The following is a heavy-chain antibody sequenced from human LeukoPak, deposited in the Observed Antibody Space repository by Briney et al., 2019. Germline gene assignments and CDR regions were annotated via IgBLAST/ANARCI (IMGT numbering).Heavy chain of an antibody. CDR3: ARGDGNYGGFDP. Sequence: ASVKVSCKVSGYTLTELSMHWVRQAPGKGLEWMGGFDPEDGETIYAQKFQGRVTMTEDTSTDTAYMELSSLRSEDTAVYYCARGDGNYGGFDPWGQGTLVTVSS. CDR2: FDPEDGET. D-gene: IGHD4-17*01. V-gene: IGHV1-24*01. J-gene: IGHJ5*02. CDR1: GYTLTELS.